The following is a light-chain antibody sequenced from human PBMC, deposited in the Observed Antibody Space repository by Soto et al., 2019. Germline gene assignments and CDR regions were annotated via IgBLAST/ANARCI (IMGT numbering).Light chain of an antibody. CDR3: ATWDDSLNGFYV. CDR1: TSNIGSNY. Sequence: QSVLAQPPSASGTPGQGVTISCSGSTSNIGSNYVYWYQQLPGPAPKLLIYRNNQRPSGVPDRFSGSKSGTSASLAISGLRSDDEADYFCATWDDSLNGFYVFGTGPKVTVL. V-gene: IGLV1-47*01. CDR2: RNN. J-gene: IGLJ1*01.